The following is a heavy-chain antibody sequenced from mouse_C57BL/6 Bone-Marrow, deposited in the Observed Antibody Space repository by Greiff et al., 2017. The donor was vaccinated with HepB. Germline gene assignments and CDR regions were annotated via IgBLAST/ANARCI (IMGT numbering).Heavy chain of an antibody. V-gene: IGHV1-81*01. CDR1: GYTFTSYG. CDR3: AREGGFDAGPFAD. Sequence: QVQLKESGAELARPGASVKLSCKASGYTFTSYGISWVKQRTGQGLEWIGEIYPRSGNTYYNEKFKGKATLTAAKSSSTAYMELRSLTSEDAAVYFCAREGGFDAGPFADWGQGTLVTVSA. J-gene: IGHJ3*01. D-gene: IGHD3-1*01. CDR2: IYPRSGNT.